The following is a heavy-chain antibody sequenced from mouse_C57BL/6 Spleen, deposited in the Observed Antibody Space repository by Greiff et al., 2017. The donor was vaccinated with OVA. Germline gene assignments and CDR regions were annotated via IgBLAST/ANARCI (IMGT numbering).Heavy chain of an antibody. CDR2: IYPGDGDT. CDR1: GYAFSSSW. D-gene: IGHD2-5*01. CDR3: AYSKGYAMDY. J-gene: IGHJ4*01. V-gene: IGHV1-82*01. Sequence: LVESGPELVKPGASVKISCKASGYAFSSSWMNWVKQRPGTGLEWIGRIYPGDGDTNYNGKFKGKATLTADKSSSTAYRQLSSLTSEDSAVYFCAYSKGYAMDYWGQGTSVTVSS.